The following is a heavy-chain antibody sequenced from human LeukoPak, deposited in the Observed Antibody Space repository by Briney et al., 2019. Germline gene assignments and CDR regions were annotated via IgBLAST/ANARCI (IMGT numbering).Heavy chain of an antibody. Sequence: GGSLRLSCAASGFTFSSYSMTWVRQAPGKGLEWVSYISSSSTIYYADSVKGRFTISRDNAKNSLYLQMNSLRAEDTAVYYCARDQTGFDYWGQGTLVTVSS. J-gene: IGHJ4*02. CDR3: ARDQTGFDY. V-gene: IGHV3-48*01. CDR1: GFTFSSYS. CDR2: ISSSSTI.